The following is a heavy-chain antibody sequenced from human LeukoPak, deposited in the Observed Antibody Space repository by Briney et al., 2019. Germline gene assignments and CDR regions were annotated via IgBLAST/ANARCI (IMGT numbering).Heavy chain of an antibody. V-gene: IGHV4-39*01. CDR1: GGSISSSNYY. CDR3: ARQISDYYYYYIDV. Sequence: SETLSLTCSVSGGSISSSNYYWGWIRQPPGQGLEWIGTIYYSGTTYYNPSLESRVTISEDTSRNQFSLTLRSLTAADTAVYYCARQISDYYYYYIDVRGKGTAVTVSS. CDR2: IYYSGTT. D-gene: IGHD3-10*01. J-gene: IGHJ6*03.